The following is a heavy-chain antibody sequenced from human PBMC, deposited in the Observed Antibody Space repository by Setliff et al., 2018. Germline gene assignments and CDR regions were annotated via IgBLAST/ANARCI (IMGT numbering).Heavy chain of an antibody. CDR2: IIPIFGTA. CDR3: ARVVTGTTPFFDI. CDR1: GGTFSSYA. J-gene: IGHJ3*02. Sequence: ASVKVSCKASGGTFSSYAISWVRQAPGQGLEWMGGIIPIFGTANYAQKFQGRVTVTADESTSTAYMELSSLRSEDTAVYYCARVVTGTTPFFDIWGQGTMVT. D-gene: IGHD1-7*01. V-gene: IGHV1-69*13.